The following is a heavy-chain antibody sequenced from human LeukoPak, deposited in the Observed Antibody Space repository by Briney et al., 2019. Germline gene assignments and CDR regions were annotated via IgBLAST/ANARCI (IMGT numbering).Heavy chain of an antibody. CDR1: GYTLTELS. J-gene: IGHJ3*02. CDR2: FDPEDGET. V-gene: IGHV1-24*01. Sequence: ASVKVSCKVSGYTLTELSMHWVRQAPGKGLEWMGGFDPEDGETIYAQKFQGRVTMTEDTSTDTAYMELSSLRSEDTAVYYCARPAGDIVVVPAAPVAFDIWGQGTMVTVSS. CDR3: ARPAGDIVVVPAAPVAFDI. D-gene: IGHD2-2*01.